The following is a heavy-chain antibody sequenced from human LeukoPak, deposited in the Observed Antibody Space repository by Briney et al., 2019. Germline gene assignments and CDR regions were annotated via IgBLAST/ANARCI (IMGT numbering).Heavy chain of an antibody. D-gene: IGHD2-8*02. J-gene: IGHJ6*04. CDR3: ARDNPTTGLDV. V-gene: IGHV1-2*02. CDR2: INPNSGGT. CDR1: GYTFTNFG. Sequence: ASVKVSCKASGYTFTNFGFTWVRQAPGQGLEWMGWINPNSGGTNYAQKFQGRATMTRDTSISTAYMELSRLRSDDTAVYYCARDNPTTGLDVWGKGTTVTVSS.